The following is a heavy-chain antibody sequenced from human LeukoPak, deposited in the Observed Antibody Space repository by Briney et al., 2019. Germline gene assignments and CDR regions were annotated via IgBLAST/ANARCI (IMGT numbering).Heavy chain of an antibody. D-gene: IGHD1-26*01. Sequence: PSETLSLTCTVSGGSISSNYWSWIRQPPGKGREWIGYVYYSGSTNYNSSLKSRVTISVDTSKNQFSLKLSSVTAADTAVYYCARQGGATSYFDYWGQGTLVTVSS. V-gene: IGHV4-59*08. CDR3: ARQGGATSYFDY. CDR1: GGSISSNY. J-gene: IGHJ4*02. CDR2: VYYSGST.